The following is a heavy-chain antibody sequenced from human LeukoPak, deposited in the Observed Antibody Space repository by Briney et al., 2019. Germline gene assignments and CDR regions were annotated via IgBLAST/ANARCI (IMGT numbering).Heavy chain of an antibody. CDR2: INHSGST. D-gene: IGHD2-2*02. CDR3: AREREDIVVVPAAIRRDWFDP. Sequence: SETLSLTCAVYGGSFSGYYWSWIRQPPGKGLELIGEINHSGSTNYNPSLKSRVTISVDTSKNQFSLKLSSVTAADTAVYYCAREREDIVVVPAAIRRDWFDPWGQGTLVTVSS. CDR1: GGSFSGYY. J-gene: IGHJ5*02. V-gene: IGHV4-34*01.